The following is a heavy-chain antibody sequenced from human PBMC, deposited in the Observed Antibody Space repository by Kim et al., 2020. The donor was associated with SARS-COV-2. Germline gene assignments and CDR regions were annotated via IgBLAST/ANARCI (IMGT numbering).Heavy chain of an antibody. CDR3: ASGNPGLSSGLGGH. CDR1: GNTFTDYS. CDR2: INSGDAST. Sequence: ASVKVSCKASGNTFTDYSFHWVRQAPGQRLEWMGWINSGDASTRYSQKFQGRVTLTRDTSASTTYMEMRSLTFEYTAIYFCASGNPGLSSGLGGHWGQVT. D-gene: IGHD6-19*01. V-gene: IGHV1-3*01. J-gene: IGHJ4*02.